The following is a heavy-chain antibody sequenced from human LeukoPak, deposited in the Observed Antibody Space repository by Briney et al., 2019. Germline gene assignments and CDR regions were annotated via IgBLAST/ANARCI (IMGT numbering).Heavy chain of an antibody. D-gene: IGHD3-9*01. CDR1: GFTFSSYA. CDR3: AKDRTGGFTISYHFDY. V-gene: IGHV3-23*01. J-gene: IGHJ4*02. CDR2: ISGSGGST. Sequence: GGSLRLSCAASGFTFSSYAMSWVRQAPGKGLEWVSAISGSGGSTYYADSVKGRFTISRDNSKNTLYLQMNSLRAEDTAVYYCAKDRTGGFTISYHFDYWGQGTLVTVSS.